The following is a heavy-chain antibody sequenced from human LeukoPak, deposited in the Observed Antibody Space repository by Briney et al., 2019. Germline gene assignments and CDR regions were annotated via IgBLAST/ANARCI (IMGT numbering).Heavy chain of an antibody. Sequence: GESLQISCKGSGYSFTSYWIGWVRPLPGKGLEWMGIIYPGDSDTKYSPSFQGQVSISADKSISTAYLQWSSLKASDTAMYYCARQNSYGYDYWGQGTLVTVSS. V-gene: IGHV5-51*01. J-gene: IGHJ4*02. D-gene: IGHD5-18*01. CDR2: IYPGDSDT. CDR3: ARQNSYGYDY. CDR1: GYSFTSYW.